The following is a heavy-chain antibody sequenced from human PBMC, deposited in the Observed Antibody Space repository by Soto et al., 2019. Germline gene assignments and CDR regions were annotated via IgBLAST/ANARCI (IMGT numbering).Heavy chain of an antibody. D-gene: IGHD6-13*01. CDR3: ARAASYYYYGMDV. V-gene: IGHV4-59*08. CDR2: IYYSGST. J-gene: IGHJ6*02. Sequence: SETLSLTCTVSGGSISSYYWSWIRQPPGKGLEWIGYIYYSGSTNYNPSLKSRVTISVDTSKNQFSLNLSSVTAADTAVYYCARAASYYYYGMDVWGQGTTVTVSS. CDR1: GGSISSYY.